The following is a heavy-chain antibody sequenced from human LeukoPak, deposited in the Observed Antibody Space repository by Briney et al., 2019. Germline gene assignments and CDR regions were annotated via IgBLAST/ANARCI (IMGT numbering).Heavy chain of an antibody. Sequence: VASVSVSCKSSGYTFTVYYMHWVRQAPGQGLEWVGWINPNSGGTNYAEKFQGRVTMIRDTSISTAYMELSRLRSDDTVVYCCARDGGYGFDYWGQGTLVTVSS. CDR1: GYTFTVYY. CDR3: ARDGGYGFDY. D-gene: IGHD5-18*01. J-gene: IGHJ4*02. CDR2: INPNSGGT. V-gene: IGHV1-2*02.